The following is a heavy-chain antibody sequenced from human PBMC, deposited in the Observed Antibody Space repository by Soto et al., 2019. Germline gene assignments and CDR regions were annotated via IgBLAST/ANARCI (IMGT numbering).Heavy chain of an antibody. CDR1: GHTFTSYD. Sequence: QVQLVQSGGEVKKPGASVKVSCKASGHTFTSYDINWIRQANGQGLEWMGWMNPNSGNTGYAQNCQGRVTMTRDTSISTAYMELSSLRSEDTAVYYCARGDDYDSSGYISWGQGTLVTVSS. D-gene: IGHD3-22*01. CDR2: MNPNSGNT. J-gene: IGHJ4*02. V-gene: IGHV1-8*01. CDR3: ARGDDYDSSGYIS.